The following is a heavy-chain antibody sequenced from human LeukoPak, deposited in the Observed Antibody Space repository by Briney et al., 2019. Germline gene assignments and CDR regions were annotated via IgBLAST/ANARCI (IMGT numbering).Heavy chain of an antibody. D-gene: IGHD3-10*01. V-gene: IGHV3-23*01. J-gene: IGHJ3*02. Sequence: PGGSLRLSCAASGFTFSSYAMSWVRQAPGKGLEWVSAISGSGGSTYYADSVKGRFTISRDNSKNTLYLQMNSLRAEDTAVYYCAKDSTHYYGSGSYPDAFDIWGQGTMVTVSS. CDR3: AKDSTHYYGSGSYPDAFDI. CDR1: GFTFSSYA. CDR2: ISGSGGST.